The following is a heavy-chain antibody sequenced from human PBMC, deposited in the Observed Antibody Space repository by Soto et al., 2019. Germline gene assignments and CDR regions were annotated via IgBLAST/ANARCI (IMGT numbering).Heavy chain of an antibody. Sequence: SETLSLTCAVYGGSVNGYYWNWIRQPPGKGLEWIGNVYHTGDTNFNPSLQRRVTFSVDKSNNQFSLRLTSVTAADTAVYFCAREIVTAGGNNYFDPWGPGTLVTVSS. V-gene: IGHV4-34*11. D-gene: IGHD2-21*02. CDR3: AREIVTAGGNNYFDP. J-gene: IGHJ5*02. CDR2: VYHTGDT. CDR1: GGSVNGYY.